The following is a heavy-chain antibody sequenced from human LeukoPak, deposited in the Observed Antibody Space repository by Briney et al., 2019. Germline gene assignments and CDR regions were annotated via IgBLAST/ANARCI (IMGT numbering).Heavy chain of an antibody. D-gene: IGHD2-15*01. CDR1: GYTFTSYG. Sequence: ASVKVSCKASGYTFTSYGISWVRQAPGQGLEWMGWISAYNGNTNYAQKLQGRVTMTTDTSTSTAYMELRSLRSDDTAVYYCARAGYCSGGSCYFAEYFQHWGQSTLVTVSS. CDR2: ISAYNGNT. V-gene: IGHV1-18*01. J-gene: IGHJ1*01. CDR3: ARAGYCSGGSCYFAEYFQH.